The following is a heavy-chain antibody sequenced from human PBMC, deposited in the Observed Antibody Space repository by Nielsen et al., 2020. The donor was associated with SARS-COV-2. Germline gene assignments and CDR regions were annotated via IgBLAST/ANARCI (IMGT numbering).Heavy chain of an antibody. CDR1: GFTFSSYA. J-gene: IGHJ6*02. CDR2: ISYDGSNK. D-gene: IGHD5-18*01. CDR3: ARSTQTVGGTAMATGYYGMDA. Sequence: GGSLRLSCAASGFTFSSYAMHWVRQAPGKGLEWVAVISYDGSNKYYADSVKGRFTISRHNSKNTLYLQMNSLRAEDTAVYYCARSTQTVGGTAMATGYYGMDAWGQGTTVTVSS. V-gene: IGHV3-30*14.